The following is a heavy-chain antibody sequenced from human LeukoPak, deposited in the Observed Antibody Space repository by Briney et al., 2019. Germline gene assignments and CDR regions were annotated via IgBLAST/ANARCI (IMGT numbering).Heavy chain of an antibody. J-gene: IGHJ4*02. CDR2: IYYRGST. Sequence: SETLSLTCTVSGGSITSFYWSWIRQPPGKGLEWIGYIYYRGSTNYNPSLKSRVTISIDTSKHQFSLKLSSVTAADTAVYYCAAQPDYWGQGTLVSVSS. D-gene: IGHD1-14*01. V-gene: IGHV4-59*01. CDR1: GGSITSFY. CDR3: AAQPDY.